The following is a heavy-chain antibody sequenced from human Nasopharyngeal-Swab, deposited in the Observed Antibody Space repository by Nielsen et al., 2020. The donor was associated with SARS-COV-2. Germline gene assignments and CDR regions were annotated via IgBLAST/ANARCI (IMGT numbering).Heavy chain of an antibody. CDR1: GFTFSGYT. CDR3: VRDNWVFDS. CDR2: ISYTSRYI. Sequence: GESLKISCAASGFTFSGYTMHWVRQAPGKGLEWVSSISYTSRYIYSADSLRGRFAISSDNTKNSLYLQMSSLRPEDTAVYYCVRDNWVFDSWGQVTLVTVSS. J-gene: IGHJ4*02. V-gene: IGHV3-21*06. D-gene: IGHD1-1*01.